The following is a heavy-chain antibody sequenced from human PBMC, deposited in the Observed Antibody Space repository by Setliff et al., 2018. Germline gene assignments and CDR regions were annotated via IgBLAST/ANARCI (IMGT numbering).Heavy chain of an antibody. CDR2: IKPSNGDT. CDR1: GYSFTGYY. V-gene: IGHV1-2*02. CDR3: ARDEDRDEMEIQGY. Sequence: ASVKVSCKASGYSFTGYYVNWVRQAPGQGLEWMGWIKPSNGDTNYAQKFQGRVTMTRDTSTSTAYMELRSLRSDDTAVYYCARDEDRDEMEIQGYWGQGTRVTVSS. J-gene: IGHJ4*02. D-gene: IGHD1-7*01.